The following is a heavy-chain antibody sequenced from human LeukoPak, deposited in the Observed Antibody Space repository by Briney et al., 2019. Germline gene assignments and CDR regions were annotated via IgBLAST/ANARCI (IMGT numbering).Heavy chain of an antibody. Sequence: GESLKISCRGSGYRFTNYRIAWVRQTPGKGLEWMGIIYPGDSETTYSPSFQGQVTISVDKSINTAYLQWSSLRTSDTAMYYCARLDEDFYYDGSGFYFWGQGTLVTVSS. V-gene: IGHV5-51*01. CDR3: ARLDEDFYYDGSGFYF. CDR1: GYRFTNYR. D-gene: IGHD3-22*01. J-gene: IGHJ1*01. CDR2: IYPGDSET.